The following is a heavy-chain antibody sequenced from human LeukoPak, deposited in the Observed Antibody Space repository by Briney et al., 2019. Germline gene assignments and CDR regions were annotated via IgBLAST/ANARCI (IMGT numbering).Heavy chain of an antibody. V-gene: IGHV4-38-2*01. D-gene: IGHD3-16*01. Sequence: PSETLSLTCAVSGYSISTGYFWGWIRQSPGQGLEWIGNIFHTGSTSYNPSFKRRATLSVDTSKNEFSLKLTSVNATDTAIYYCASPRGTYIDYWGQGILVTVSS. CDR3: ASPRGTYIDY. J-gene: IGHJ4*02. CDR2: IFHTGST. CDR1: GYSISTGYF.